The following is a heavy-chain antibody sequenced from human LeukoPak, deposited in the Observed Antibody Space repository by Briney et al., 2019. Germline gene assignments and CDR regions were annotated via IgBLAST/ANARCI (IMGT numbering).Heavy chain of an antibody. D-gene: IGHD5-24*01. V-gene: IGHV3-48*03. Sequence: GGSLRLSCAASGFTFSSYEMNWVRQAPGKGLEWVSYISRSGSIIYSADSVKGRFTISRDNAKNSLYLQMNSLRAEDTAIYYCARDRRSGDGYNYKFDYWGQGTLVTVSS. CDR1: GFTFSSYE. J-gene: IGHJ4*02. CDR2: ISRSGSII. CDR3: ARDRRSGDGYNYKFDY.